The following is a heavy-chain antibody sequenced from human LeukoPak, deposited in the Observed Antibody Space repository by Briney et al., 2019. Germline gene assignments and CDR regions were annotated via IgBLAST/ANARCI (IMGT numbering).Heavy chain of an antibody. CDR1: GYSISSGYY. D-gene: IGHD3-10*01. J-gene: IGHJ5*02. CDR2: IYHSGST. Sequence: PSETLSLTCTVSGYSISSGYYWGWIRQPPGKGLEWIGSIYHSGSTYYNPSLKSRVIISVDTSKNQFSLKLSSVTAADTAAYYCARTYYGDNWFDPWGQGTLVTVSS. V-gene: IGHV4-38-2*02. CDR3: ARTYYGDNWFDP.